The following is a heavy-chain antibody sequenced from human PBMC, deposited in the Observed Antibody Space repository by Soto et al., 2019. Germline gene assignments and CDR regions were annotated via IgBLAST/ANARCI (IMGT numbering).Heavy chain of an antibody. D-gene: IGHD2-2*01. J-gene: IGHJ6*02. CDR3: AKDRVDCSSTSCYHFYGMDV. CDR1: GFTFSTYG. V-gene: IGHV3-30*18. CDR2: ISYDGSNK. Sequence: PGGSLRLSCAASGFTFSTYGMHWVRQAPGKGLEWVAVISYDGSNKYHADSVKGRFTISRDNSKNTLYLQMNSLRAEDTAVYYCAKDRVDCSSTSCYHFYGMDVWGQGTTVTVSS.